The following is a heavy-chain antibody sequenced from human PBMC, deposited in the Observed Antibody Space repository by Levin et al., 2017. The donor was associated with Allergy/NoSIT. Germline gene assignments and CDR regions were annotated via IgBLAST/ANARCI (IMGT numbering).Heavy chain of an antibody. D-gene: IGHD6-13*01. Sequence: QAGGSLRLSCAASGFSFSRYGMGWVRQAPGKGLEWVSSISDRAISTHYADSVKGRFTISRDNSKNTLFLQMNSLRAEDTATYYCAKLFQLVSDYFDDWGQGTLVTVSS. CDR2: ISDRAIST. J-gene: IGHJ4*02. CDR3: AKLFQLVSDYFDD. CDR1: GFSFSRYG. V-gene: IGHV3-23*01.